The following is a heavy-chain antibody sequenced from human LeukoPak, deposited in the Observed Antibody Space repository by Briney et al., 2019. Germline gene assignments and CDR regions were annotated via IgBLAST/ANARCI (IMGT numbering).Heavy chain of an antibody. CDR3: ARIRGGNNYHFDY. V-gene: IGHV1-2*02. CDR2: INPNSAAT. CDR1: GYTFIGYY. Sequence: ASVKVSCKASGYTFIGYYIHWLRQAPGQGLEWMGWINPNSAATNYAQRFQGRVTMTRDTSITTAYMELSRLTSDDTAVYYCARIRGGNNYHFDYWGQGTLVTVSS. J-gene: IGHJ4*02. D-gene: IGHD1-26*01.